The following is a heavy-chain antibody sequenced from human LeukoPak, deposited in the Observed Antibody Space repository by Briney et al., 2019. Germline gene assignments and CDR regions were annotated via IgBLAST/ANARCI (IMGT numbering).Heavy chain of an antibody. CDR2: ISYDGSNK. CDR3: ARDTTSYSSSEYYFDY. V-gene: IGHV3-30*04. D-gene: IGHD6-13*01. Sequence: CAASGFTFSSYAMHWVRQAPGKGLEWVAVISYDGSNKYYADSVKGRFTISRDNSKNTLYLQMNSLRAEDTAVYYCARDTTSYSSSEYYFDYWGQGTLVTVSS. J-gene: IGHJ4*02. CDR1: GFTFSSYA.